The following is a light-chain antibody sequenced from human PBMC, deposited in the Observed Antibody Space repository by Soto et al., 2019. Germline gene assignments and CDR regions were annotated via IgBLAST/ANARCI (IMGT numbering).Light chain of an antibody. V-gene: IGLV8-61*01. Sequence: QTVVTQEPSFSVSPGGTVTLTCGLRSGSVSTDYYPSWYQQTPGQAPRTLIYSTNTRSPGVPDRFSGPILGNKAALTITGAQADDECDYYCVLYMGSGISVFGGGTKVTVL. CDR2: STN. CDR1: SGSVSTDYY. CDR3: VLYMGSGISV. J-gene: IGLJ3*02.